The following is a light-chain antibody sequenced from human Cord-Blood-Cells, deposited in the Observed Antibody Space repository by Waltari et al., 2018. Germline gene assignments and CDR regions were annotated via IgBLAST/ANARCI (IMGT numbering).Light chain of an antibody. CDR3: QQYYSTPWT. CDR2: WAS. CDR1: QSVLYSSNNKNY. J-gene: IGKJ1*01. Sequence: DIVMTQSPDSLAASLGERATINCKSSQSVLYSSNNKNYLAWYQQKPGQPPKLLIYWASTRESGVPDRFSGSGSGTDFTHTISSLQAEDVAVYYCQQYYSTPWTFGQGTKVEIK. V-gene: IGKV4-1*01.